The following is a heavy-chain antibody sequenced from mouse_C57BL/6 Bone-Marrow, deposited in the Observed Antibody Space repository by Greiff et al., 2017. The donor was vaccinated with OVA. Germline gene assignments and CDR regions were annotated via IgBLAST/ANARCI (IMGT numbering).Heavy chain of an antibody. Sequence: EVMLVESGGGLVKPGGSLKLSCAASGFTFSSYAMSWVRQTPEKRLEWVATISDGGSYTCYPDNVKGRFTISRDNAKNNLYLQMSHLKSEDTAMYYCAREFAYWGQGTLVTVSA. CDR3: AREFAY. V-gene: IGHV5-4*01. J-gene: IGHJ3*01. CDR2: ISDGGSYT. CDR1: GFTFSSYA.